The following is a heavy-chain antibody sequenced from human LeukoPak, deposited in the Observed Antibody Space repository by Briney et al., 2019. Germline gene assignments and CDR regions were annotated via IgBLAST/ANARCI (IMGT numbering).Heavy chain of an antibody. J-gene: IGHJ3*02. CDR3: ARDKDGSYAFDI. V-gene: IGHV3-30-3*01. CDR2: ISYDESNK. CDR1: GFTFSSYA. D-gene: IGHD3-16*02. Sequence: GRSLRLSCAASGFTFSSYAMHWVRQAPGKGLEWVAVISYDESNKYYADSVKGRFTISRDNSKNTLYLQMNSLRAEDTAVYYCARDKDGSYAFDIWGQGTMVTVSS.